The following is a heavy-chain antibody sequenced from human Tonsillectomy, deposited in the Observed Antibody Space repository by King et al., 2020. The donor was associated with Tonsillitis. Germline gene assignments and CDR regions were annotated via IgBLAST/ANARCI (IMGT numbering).Heavy chain of an antibody. CDR3: ARGGEYSYGYLDY. D-gene: IGHD5-18*01. V-gene: IGHV3-74*01. Sequence: ELQLQESGGGLVQPGGSLRLSCAASGFTFSRYWMHWVRQAPGKGLVWVSRINSDGSTTSYADSVKGRFTISRDNAKNTLYLQMNSLRAEDTAVYYCARGGEYSYGYLDYWGQGILVTVPS. CDR1: GFTFSRYW. CDR2: INSDGSTT. J-gene: IGHJ4*02.